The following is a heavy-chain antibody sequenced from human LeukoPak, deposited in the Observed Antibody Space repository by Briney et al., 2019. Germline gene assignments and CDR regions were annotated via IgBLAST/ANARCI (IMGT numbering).Heavy chain of an antibody. J-gene: IGHJ6*02. D-gene: IGHD2-2*01. Sequence: GASVTVSCKASGYTFTSYDINWVRQAAGEGIEWMGWMNPNSGNTGYAQKLQGRVTMTRNTSISTAYLELSSLRSEDTAVYYCARWADCSSTSCYLPPHTPSGIDYYYGMDVWGQGTTVTVSS. CDR3: ARWADCSSTSCYLPPHTPSGIDYYYGMDV. CDR1: GYTFTSYD. CDR2: MNPNSGNT. V-gene: IGHV1-8*01.